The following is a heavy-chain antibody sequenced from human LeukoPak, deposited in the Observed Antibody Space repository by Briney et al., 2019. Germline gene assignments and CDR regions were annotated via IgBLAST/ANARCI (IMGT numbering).Heavy chain of an antibody. CDR3: ARGDGYNFFDY. D-gene: IGHD5-24*01. CDR1: GFSATNNY. Sequence: PGGSLRLPGAASGFSATNNYMSWVRKAPGKGLEWVSVFYVGGATYYADSVKGRFTISRDDSENTLYLQMNSLRAEDTAVYYCARGDGYNFFDYWGQGTLVTVSS. V-gene: IGHV3-53*01. J-gene: IGHJ4*02. CDR2: FYVGGAT.